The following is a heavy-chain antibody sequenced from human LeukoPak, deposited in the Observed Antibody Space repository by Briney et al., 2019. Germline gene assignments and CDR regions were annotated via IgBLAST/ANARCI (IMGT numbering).Heavy chain of an antibody. Sequence: GGSLRLSCLASGFPFISYSMNWVRQAPGKGLEWVSTISSSGTYIHTADSLRGRFTISRDNGKNSLYLQVTSLRVEDTAVYYCARSGIRSDYYNYMDLWGNGTLVTVSS. CDR3: ARSGIRSDYYNYMDL. V-gene: IGHV3-21*06. J-gene: IGHJ6*03. CDR1: GFPFISYS. CDR2: ISSSGTYI. D-gene: IGHD3-3*01.